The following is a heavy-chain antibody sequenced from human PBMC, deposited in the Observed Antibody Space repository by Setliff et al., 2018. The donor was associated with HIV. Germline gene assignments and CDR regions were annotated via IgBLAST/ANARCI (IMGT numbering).Heavy chain of an antibody. CDR3: ARERSSGYYYEHYYYMDV. J-gene: IGHJ6*03. CDR2: INHSGST. D-gene: IGHD3-22*01. Sequence: PSETLSLTCAVYGGSFNGYSWTWIRQPPGKGLEWIGGINHSGSTNYNPSLKSRVTISVDTSKSQFSLRLSSVTAADTAMYYCARERSSGYYYEHYYYMDVWGKGTTVTVSS. V-gene: IGHV4-34*01. CDR1: GGSFNGYS.